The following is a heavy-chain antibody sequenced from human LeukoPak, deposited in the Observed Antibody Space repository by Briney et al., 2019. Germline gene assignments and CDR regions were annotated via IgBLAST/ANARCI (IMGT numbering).Heavy chain of an antibody. CDR1: GFTFSNYA. CDR2: ISSSGVST. V-gene: IGHV3-23*01. CDR3: AKDLHDSSGYYYR. D-gene: IGHD3-22*01. Sequence: GGSLRLSCAASGFTFSNYAMSWVRQAPGEGLEWVSGISSSGVSTYYADSVKGRFTISRDNSKNTLYLQMNSLRAEDTAVYYCAKDLHDSSGYYYRWGQGTLVTVSS. J-gene: IGHJ4*02.